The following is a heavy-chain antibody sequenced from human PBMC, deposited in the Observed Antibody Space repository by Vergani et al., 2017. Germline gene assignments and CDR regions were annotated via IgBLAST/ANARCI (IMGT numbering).Heavy chain of an antibody. J-gene: IGHJ6*02. D-gene: IGHD2-2*01. CDR1: GYTFTGYY. CDR3: ARPIVVVPAASRYYYYGMDV. CDR2: INPNSGGT. Sequence: QVQLVQSGAEVKKPGASVMVSCKASGYTFTGYYMHWVRQAPGQGLEWMGWINPNSGGTNYAQKFQGRVTMTRDTSISTAYMELSRLRSDDTAVYYCARPIVVVPAASRYYYYGMDVWGQGTTVTVSS. V-gene: IGHV1-2*02.